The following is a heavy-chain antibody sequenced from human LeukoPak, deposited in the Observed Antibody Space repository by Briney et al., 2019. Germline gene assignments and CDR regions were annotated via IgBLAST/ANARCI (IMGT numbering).Heavy chain of an antibody. Sequence: SETLSLTCTVSGGSISSSSYYWGWIRQPPGKGLEWIGSIYYSGSTYYNPSLKSRVTISVDTSKNQFSLKLSSVTAADTAVYYCARRGSWYEDYWGQGTLVTVSS. CDR2: IYYSGST. CDR3: ARRGSWYEDY. CDR1: GGSISSSSYY. D-gene: IGHD6-13*01. J-gene: IGHJ4*02. V-gene: IGHV4-39*01.